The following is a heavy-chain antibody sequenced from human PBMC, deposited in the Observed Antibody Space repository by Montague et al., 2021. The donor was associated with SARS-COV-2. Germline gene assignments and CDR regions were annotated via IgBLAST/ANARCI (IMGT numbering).Heavy chain of an antibody. CDR3: ARSYGDYRDSYFDD. J-gene: IGHJ4*02. D-gene: IGHD4-17*01. CDR1: GFSLNTSGMC. V-gene: IGHV2-70*01. CDR2: IDWDEDQ. Sequence: VKPTQTLTLTCTFSGFSLNTSGMCVSWIRQPPGKALEWLALIDWDEDQYYSTSLKTRLTISKDTSKNQVVLTMTNMDPIDTATYYCARSYGDYRDSYFDDGGQRTLVTVSS.